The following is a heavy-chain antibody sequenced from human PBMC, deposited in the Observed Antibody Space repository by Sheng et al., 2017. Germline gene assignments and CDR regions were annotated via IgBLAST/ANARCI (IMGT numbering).Heavy chain of an antibody. CDR2: INHSGST. J-gene: IGHJ4*02. D-gene: IGHD3-10*01. V-gene: IGHV4-34*01. Sequence: QVQLQQWGAGLLKPSETLSLTCAVYGGSFSGYYWSWIRQPPGKGLEWIGEINHSGSTNYNPSLKSRVTISVDTSKNQFSLKLSSVTAADTAVYYCARGPPFLGTPFDYWGQGTLVTVSS. CDR3: ARGPPFLGTPFDY. CDR1: GGSFSGYY.